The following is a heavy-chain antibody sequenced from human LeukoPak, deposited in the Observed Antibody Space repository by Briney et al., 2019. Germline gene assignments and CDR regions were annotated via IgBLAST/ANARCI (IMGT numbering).Heavy chain of an antibody. CDR2: IYHTGET. CDR3: VRGRFAELLLDI. J-gene: IGHJ4*02. D-gene: IGHD3-10*01. V-gene: IGHV4-38-2*02. Sequence: SETLSLTCTVAGYSISSGYYWGWLRQSPGKGLQWIASIYHTGETHYHPSLKSRVSISVDTSNNQFSLRSTSATAADTAMYYCVRGRFAELLLDIWGQGTLLTVSS. CDR1: GYSISSGYY.